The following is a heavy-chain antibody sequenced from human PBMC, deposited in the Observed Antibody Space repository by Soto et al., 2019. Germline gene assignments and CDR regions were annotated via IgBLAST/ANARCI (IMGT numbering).Heavy chain of an antibody. CDR3: ARSIAAAEIFHYYYYDGMDV. V-gene: IGHV1-69*01. D-gene: IGHD6-13*01. CDR2: IIPIFGTA. J-gene: IGHJ6*02. CDR1: GGTFSSYA. Sequence: QVQLVQSGAEVKKPGSSVKVSCKASGGTFSSYAISWVRQAPGQGLEWMGGIIPIFGTANYAQKFQGRVTITADESTSTAYMELSSVRAEDTAVYYCARSIAAAEIFHYYYYDGMDVWGQGTTVTVSS.